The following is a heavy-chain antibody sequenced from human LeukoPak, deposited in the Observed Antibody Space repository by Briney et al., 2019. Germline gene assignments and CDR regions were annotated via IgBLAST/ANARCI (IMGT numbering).Heavy chain of an antibody. V-gene: IGHV3-48*03. CDR3: ARAALGYCSGGTCYFYAFDI. Sequence: GGSLRLSCAASGFTFSTYEMNWVRQAPGKGLEWVSYISSSGTTIYYADSVKGRFTISRDDAKNSLYLQMNSLRAEDTAVYYCARAALGYCSGGTCYFYAFDIWGQGTMVTVSS. CDR1: GFTFSTYE. J-gene: IGHJ3*02. CDR2: ISSSGTTI. D-gene: IGHD2-15*01.